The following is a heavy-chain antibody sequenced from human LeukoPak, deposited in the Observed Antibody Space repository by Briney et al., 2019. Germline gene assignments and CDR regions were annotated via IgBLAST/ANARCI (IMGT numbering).Heavy chain of an antibody. J-gene: IGHJ5*02. CDR1: GGSISSSSYY. V-gene: IGHV4-39*01. D-gene: IGHD6-13*01. Sequence: SETLSLTCTVSGGSISSSSYYWGWIRQPPGKGLDWIGSIYYNGSTYYNPSLKSRAIISVDTSKNQSSLKLSSVTAADTAVYYCARTEVRYSSPAIDPWGQGTLVTVSS. CDR3: ARTEVRYSSPAIDP. CDR2: IYYNGST.